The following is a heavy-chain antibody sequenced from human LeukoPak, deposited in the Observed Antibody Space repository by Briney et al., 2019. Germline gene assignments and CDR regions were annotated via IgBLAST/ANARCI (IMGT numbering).Heavy chain of an antibody. CDR3: ARGGGSYGRWFDP. Sequence: GGSLRLSCAASGFTFSSYSMNWVRQAPGKGLEWVSYISSSSSTIYYADSVKGRFTISRDNAKNSLYLQMNSLRAEDTAVYYCARGGGSYGRWFDPWGQGTLVTVSS. CDR1: GFTFSSYS. CDR2: ISSSSSTI. J-gene: IGHJ5*02. V-gene: IGHV3-48*04. D-gene: IGHD1-26*01.